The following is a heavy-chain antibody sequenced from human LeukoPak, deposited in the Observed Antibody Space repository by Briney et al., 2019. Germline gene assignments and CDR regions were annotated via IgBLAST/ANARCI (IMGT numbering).Heavy chain of an antibody. CDR3: ARGPPYYDFWSGYYKYYFDY. CDR2: INHSGST. V-gene: IGHV4-34*01. Sequence: PSETLSLTCAVYGGSFSGYYWSWIRQPPGKGLEWIGEINHSGSTNYNPSLKSRVTISVDTSKNQFSLKLSSVTAADTAVYYCARGPPYYDFWSGYYKYYFDYWGQGTLVTVSS. J-gene: IGHJ4*02. D-gene: IGHD3-3*01. CDR1: GGSFSGYY.